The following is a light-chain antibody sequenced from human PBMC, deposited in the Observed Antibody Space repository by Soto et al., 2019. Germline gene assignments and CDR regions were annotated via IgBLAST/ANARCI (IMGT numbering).Light chain of an antibody. J-gene: IGKJ1*01. Sequence: DIQMTQSPSTLSASVGDRVTITCRASRSINRWLAWYQQKPGKAPKLIISDACNLENGVPSRFSGSGSETEFTFTISSLQSDDFATYYCQQYSAYWPVGQGTKVDIK. CDR1: RSINRW. CDR2: DAC. V-gene: IGKV1-5*01. CDR3: QQYSAYWP.